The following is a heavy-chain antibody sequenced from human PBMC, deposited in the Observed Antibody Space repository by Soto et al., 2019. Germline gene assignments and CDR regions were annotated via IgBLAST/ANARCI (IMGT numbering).Heavy chain of an antibody. J-gene: IGHJ4*02. V-gene: IGHV3-15*01. D-gene: IGHD5-18*01. CDR2: IKSITDGGTT. CDR3: STGRSTYGLDS. CDR1: AFSFTNAW. Sequence: GGSLRLSCVASAFSFTNAWMSWIRQAPGKGLEWVGRIKSITDGGTTDYAAPVKGRFTISRDDSNNTLYLQMNSLKTEDTAVYYCSTGRSTYGLDSWGQGTLVTVSS.